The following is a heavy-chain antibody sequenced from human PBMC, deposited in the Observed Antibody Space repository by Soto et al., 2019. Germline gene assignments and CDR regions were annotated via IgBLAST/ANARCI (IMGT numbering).Heavy chain of an antibody. CDR1: GFRFSTYW. V-gene: IGHV3-74*01. CDR3: TRSITGFSYADS. CDR2: INGDGSDT. J-gene: IGHJ1*01. D-gene: IGHD2-2*01. Sequence: PGGSLRLSCAASGFRFSTYWMHWVRQAPGKGLVWLSRINGDGSDTVYADSVKGRFTISRDNAKNTLYLQMKSLRAEDTAVYYCTRSITGFSYADSWGQGTLVTVSS.